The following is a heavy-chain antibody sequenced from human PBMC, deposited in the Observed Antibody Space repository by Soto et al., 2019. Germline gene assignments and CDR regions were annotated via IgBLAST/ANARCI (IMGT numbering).Heavy chain of an antibody. CDR1: GFTFSSYG. J-gene: IGHJ6*02. D-gene: IGHD2-8*01. Sequence: QVQLVESGGGVVQPGRSLRLSCAASGFTFSSYGMHWVRQAPGKGLEWVAVIWYDGSNKYYADSVKGRFTISRDNSKNTRNLQMNSLRAEDTAVYYCERDRRYCTNGVCYRYGMDVWGQGTTVTVSS. V-gene: IGHV3-33*01. CDR2: IWYDGSNK. CDR3: ERDRRYCTNGVCYRYGMDV.